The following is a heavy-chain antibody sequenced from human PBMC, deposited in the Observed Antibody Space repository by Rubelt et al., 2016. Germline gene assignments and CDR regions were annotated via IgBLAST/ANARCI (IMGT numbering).Heavy chain of an antibody. Sequence: WVSAISGSGGSTYYADSVKAWFTISRDNSKNTLYLQMNSLRAEDTAVYYCAKGGDGYNPGYYYYYGMDVWGQGTTVTVSS. D-gene: IGHD5-24*01. V-gene: IGHV3-23*01. CDR2: ISGSGGST. J-gene: IGHJ6*02. CDR3: AKGGDGYNPGYYYYYGMDV.